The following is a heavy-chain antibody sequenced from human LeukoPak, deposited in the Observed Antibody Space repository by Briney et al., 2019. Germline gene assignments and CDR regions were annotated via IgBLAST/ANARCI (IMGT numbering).Heavy chain of an antibody. Sequence: GGSLRLSCAASGFTFSNHDMTWIRQAPGKGLEWVSVINYSGVNTNYADSVKGRFTISRDNSKNTVYLQMNSLRVEDTAVYYCAKDQNWEGGYWGQGTLVTVSS. J-gene: IGHJ4*02. V-gene: IGHV3-23*01. CDR1: GFTFSNHD. CDR2: INYSGVNT. D-gene: IGHD7-27*01. CDR3: AKDQNWEGGY.